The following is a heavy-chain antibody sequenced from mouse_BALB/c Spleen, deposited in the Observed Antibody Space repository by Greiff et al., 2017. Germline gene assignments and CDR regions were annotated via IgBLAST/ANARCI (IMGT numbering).Heavy chain of an antibody. CDR1: GYSITSCFS. Sequence: EVQVVESGPDLVKPSQSLSLTCTVTGYSITSCFSWHWIRQFPGNKLEWMGYIHYSGSTNYNPSLKSRISITRDTSKNQFFLQLNSVTTEDTATYYCARWDYGSSWYFDVWGAGTTVTVSS. CDR2: IHYSGST. V-gene: IGHV3-1*02. D-gene: IGHD1-1*01. CDR3: ARWDYGSSWYFDV. J-gene: IGHJ1*01.